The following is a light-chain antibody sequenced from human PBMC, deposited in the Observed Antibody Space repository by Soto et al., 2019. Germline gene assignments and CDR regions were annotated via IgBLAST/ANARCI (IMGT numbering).Light chain of an antibody. J-gene: IGLJ1*01. Sequence: QSVLTQPRSLSGSPGQSVTISCTGTSSDVGGYNYVSWYQQHPGKAPKLMIYDVSKRPSGVPDRFSGFKSGNTASLTISGLQAEDEADYSCCSHAGSYIYVFGTGTKVTV. CDR2: DVS. CDR3: CSHAGSYIYV. CDR1: SSDVGGYNY. V-gene: IGLV2-11*01.